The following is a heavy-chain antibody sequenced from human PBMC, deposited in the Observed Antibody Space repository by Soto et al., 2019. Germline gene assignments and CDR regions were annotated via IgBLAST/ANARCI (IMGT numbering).Heavy chain of an antibody. CDR1: GGTFSTYA. D-gene: IGHD5-18*01. CDR2: IIPMFGTA. CDR3: ASGIQLWLRRINNGYSG. J-gene: IGHJ4*02. Sequence: QVQLVQSGAEVKKPESSVKVSCKAPGGTFSTYAISWVRQAPGQGLEWMGGIIPMFGTANYAQRFQDRVTITAYESTNKVYMELSSLRSEDTAVYFCASGIQLWLRRINNGYSGWGQGTLVTVSS. V-gene: IGHV1-69*12.